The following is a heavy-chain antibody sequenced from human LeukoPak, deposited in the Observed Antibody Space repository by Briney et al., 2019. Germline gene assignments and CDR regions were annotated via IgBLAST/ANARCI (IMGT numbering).Heavy chain of an antibody. V-gene: IGHV4-59*11. CDR1: GGSIGTHY. Sequence: SETLSLTCSVSGGSIGTHYWSWIRQPPGKGLEWIGYISYIWSTNYNPSLKSRVTISVDTSRNQFSLKLSSVTAADAAVYFCARDPTTVTKGLDIWGQGTMVTVSS. D-gene: IGHD4-17*01. J-gene: IGHJ3*02. CDR2: ISYIWST. CDR3: ARDPTTVTKGLDI.